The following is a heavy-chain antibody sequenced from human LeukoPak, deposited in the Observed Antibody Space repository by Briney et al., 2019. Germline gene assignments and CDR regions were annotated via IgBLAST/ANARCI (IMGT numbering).Heavy chain of an antibody. J-gene: IGHJ3*02. CDR3: AREDSDLYEEVFDI. Sequence: SETLSLTCTVSGGSISSYYWSWIRQPPGKGLEWIGYIYYSGSTNYNPSLKSRVTISVDTSKNQFSLKLSSVTAADTAVDYCAREDSDLYEEVFDIWAKGQWSPSLQ. D-gene: IGHD3-3*01. CDR1: GGSISSYY. CDR2: IYYSGST. V-gene: IGHV4-59*01.